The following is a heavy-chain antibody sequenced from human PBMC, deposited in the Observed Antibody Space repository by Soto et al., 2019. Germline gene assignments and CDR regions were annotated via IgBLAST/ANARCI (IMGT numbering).Heavy chain of an antibody. CDR3: AEPPGGGGY. V-gene: IGHV3-53*01. CDR2: IYSGGYT. J-gene: IGHJ4*02. Sequence: EVQLVESGGGLIQPGGSLRLSCAVSGFTVSNNYMSWVRQAPGKGLEGVSVIYSGGYTAYGDSVKGRFTISRDNSKNQPLPQKKTVRAQSPGGYSWAEPPGGGGYWGQGTLVTVSS. CDR1: GFTVSNNY. D-gene: IGHD3-10*01.